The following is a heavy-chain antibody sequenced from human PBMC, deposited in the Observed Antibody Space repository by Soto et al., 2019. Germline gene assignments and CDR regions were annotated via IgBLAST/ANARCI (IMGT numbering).Heavy chain of an antibody. CDR2: IYYSGST. V-gene: IGHV4-31*03. J-gene: IGHJ4*02. D-gene: IGHD6-13*01. CDR1: GGSISSGGYY. CDR3: ARGTLNPYSSSWTPMGY. Sequence: SETLSLTCTVSGGSISSGGYYWSWIRQHPGEGLEWIGYIYYSGSTYYNPSLKSRVTISVDTSKNQFSLKLSSVTAADTAVYYCARGTLNPYSSSWTPMGYWGQGTLVTVSS.